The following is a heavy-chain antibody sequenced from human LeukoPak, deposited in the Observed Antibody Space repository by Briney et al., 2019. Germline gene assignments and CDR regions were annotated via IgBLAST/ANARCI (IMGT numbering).Heavy chain of an antibody. Sequence: GASVKASCKASGYTFTGYYMHWVRQAPGQGLEWMGWINPNSGGTNYAQKFQGRVTMTRDTSISTAYMELSRLRSDDTAVYYCARDGEYGSGSYSTDYFDYWGQGTLVTVSS. CDR3: ARDGEYGSGSYSTDYFDY. V-gene: IGHV1-2*02. CDR2: INPNSGGT. CDR1: GYTFTGYY. D-gene: IGHD3-10*01. J-gene: IGHJ4*02.